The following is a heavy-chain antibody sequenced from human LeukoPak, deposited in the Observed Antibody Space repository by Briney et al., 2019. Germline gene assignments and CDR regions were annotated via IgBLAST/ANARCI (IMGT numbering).Heavy chain of an antibody. J-gene: IGHJ6*03. D-gene: IGHD3-10*01. V-gene: IGHV3-30*04. CDR1: GLGFRNYA. CDR2: VSFDGSYN. CDR3: ARSYGSGSYWNYLDV. Sequence: GWSLRLSCAASGLGFRNYAVHWVRQAPGKGLEWVTLVSFDGSYNYFADSVKGRLTISSDNSRNTVYLEMNSLRPEDTAVYYCARSYGSGSYWNYLDVWGKGTTVTVSS.